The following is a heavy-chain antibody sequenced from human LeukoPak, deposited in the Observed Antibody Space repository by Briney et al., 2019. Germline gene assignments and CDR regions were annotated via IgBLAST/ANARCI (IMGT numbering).Heavy chain of an antibody. CDR3: ARLMLYYMDV. J-gene: IGHJ6*03. Sequence: SETLSLTCAVSGGSISSGGYSWSWIRQPPGKGLEWIGEINHSGSTNYNPSLKSRVTISVDTSKNQFSLKLSSVTAADTAVYYCARLMLYYMDVWGKGTTVTVSS. CDR2: INHSGST. CDR1: GGSISSGGYS. D-gene: IGHD2-8*01. V-gene: IGHV4-30-2*01.